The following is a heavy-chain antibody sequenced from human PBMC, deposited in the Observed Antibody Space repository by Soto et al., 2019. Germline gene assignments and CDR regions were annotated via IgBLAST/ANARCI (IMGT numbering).Heavy chain of an antibody. CDR3: AIDRGYDATVYNYNAMDV. Sequence: EVQLVESGGGLVKPGGSLRLSCISSGFTFRTYTMNWVRQAPGKGLEWVSGIRGFSPYTFYAESVKGRFTISRDNAKHSHYLQMNSLRAEDTAVDYCAIDRGYDATVYNYNAMDVWGPGTTVTGSS. CDR1: GFTFRTYT. V-gene: IGHV3-21*01. D-gene: IGHD5-12*01. CDR2: IRGFSPYT. J-gene: IGHJ6*02.